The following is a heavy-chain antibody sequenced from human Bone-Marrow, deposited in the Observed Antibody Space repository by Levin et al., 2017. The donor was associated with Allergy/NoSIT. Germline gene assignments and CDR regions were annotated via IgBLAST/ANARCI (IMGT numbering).Heavy chain of an antibody. Sequence: GESLKISCAASGFSVSRNYMSWVRQAPGKGLEWVSLIYSSGDTQYADSVKGRFTISRDNSRNTLYLQMNSLRGDDTAVYYCARNGVGTAAGTPWGQGTLVTVSS. CDR2: IYSSGDT. D-gene: IGHD6-13*01. CDR3: ARNGVGTAAGTP. V-gene: IGHV3-66*01. CDR1: GFSVSRNY. J-gene: IGHJ4*02.